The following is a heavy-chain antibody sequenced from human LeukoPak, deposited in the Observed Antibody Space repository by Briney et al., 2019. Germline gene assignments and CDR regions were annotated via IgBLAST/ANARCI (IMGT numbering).Heavy chain of an antibody. D-gene: IGHD3-16*01. CDR2: FYYSGST. V-gene: IGHV4-39*01. CDR3: ARGVMGDRNDYFDY. Sequence: PSETLSLTCTVSGGSISSSSYYWGWIRQPPGKGLEWIGSFYYSGSTYYNPSLKSRVIISVDTSKNQFSLKLSSVTAADTAVYYCARGVMGDRNDYFDYWGQGTLVTVSS. CDR1: GGSISSSSYY. J-gene: IGHJ4*02.